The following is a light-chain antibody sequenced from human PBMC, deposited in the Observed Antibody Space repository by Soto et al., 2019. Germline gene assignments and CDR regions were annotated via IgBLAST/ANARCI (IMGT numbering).Light chain of an antibody. CDR2: EVT. CDR3: SSYSSIPPHVL. CDR1: NSDIGSYDY. J-gene: IGLJ2*01. Sequence: QSALTQPASVSGSPRQSITISCSGTNSDIGSYDYVSWYQHHPGTAPQLIIFEVTYRYSGVSGRFSASKSANTASLTISGLQPEDEAVYYCSSYSSIPPHVLFGGGTKLTVL. V-gene: IGLV2-14*01.